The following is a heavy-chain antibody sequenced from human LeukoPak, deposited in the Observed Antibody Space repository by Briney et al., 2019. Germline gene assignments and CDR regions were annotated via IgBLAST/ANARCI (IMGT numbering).Heavy chain of an antibody. D-gene: IGHD1-26*01. Sequence: PSETLSLTCTVSGGSISSYYWSWIRQPPGEGLEWIEYIHYSGSTNYNPSFKSRVTISVDTSKNQFSLKLSSVTAADTAVYYCARDVGGRIGASDIWGPGTMVTVS. CDR2: IHYSGST. CDR1: GGSISSYY. J-gene: IGHJ3*02. V-gene: IGHV4-59*01. CDR3: ARDVGGRIGASDI.